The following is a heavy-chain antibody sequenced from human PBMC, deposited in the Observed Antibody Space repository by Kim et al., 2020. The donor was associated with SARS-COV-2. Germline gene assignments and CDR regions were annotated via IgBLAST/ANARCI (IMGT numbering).Heavy chain of an antibody. J-gene: IGHJ6*02. D-gene: IGHD3-10*01. Sequence: SETLSLTCAVYGGSFSGYYWSWIRQPPGKGLEWIGEINHSGSTNYNPSLKSRVTISVDTSKNQFSLKLSSVTAADTAVYYCATESYYYGSGSYPPIYYYYGMDVWGQGTTVTVSS. V-gene: IGHV4-34*01. CDR2: INHSGST. CDR3: ATESYYYGSGSYPPIYYYYGMDV. CDR1: GGSFSGYY.